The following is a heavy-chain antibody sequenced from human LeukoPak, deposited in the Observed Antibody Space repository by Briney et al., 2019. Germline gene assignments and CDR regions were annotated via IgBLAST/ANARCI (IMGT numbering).Heavy chain of an antibody. J-gene: IGHJ4*02. CDR3: ARGQGGMVPAAICLLGY. Sequence: ASVTVSCTASGYTFTSYGISWVRQAPGQGLEWMGGISAYNGNANYAQKLQGRVTITTDKPTSTAYMELRSLRSDDTAVYYCARGQGGMVPAAICLLGYWGEGTLVSVSS. V-gene: IGHV1-18*01. CDR1: GYTFTSYG. CDR2: ISAYNGNA. D-gene: IGHD2-2*02.